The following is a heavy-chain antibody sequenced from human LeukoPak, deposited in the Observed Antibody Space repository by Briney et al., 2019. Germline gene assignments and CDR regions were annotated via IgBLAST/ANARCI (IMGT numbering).Heavy chain of an antibody. CDR2: ISSSSYT. D-gene: IGHD3-10*01. CDR1: GFTFSDYY. CDR3: ASSYGSGSFDY. Sequence: GGSLRLSCAASGFTFSDYYMSWTRQAPGKGLEWVSYISSSSYTNYADSVKGRFTISRDNAKNSLYLQMNSLRAEDTAVYYCASSYGSGSFDYWGQGTLVTVSS. V-gene: IGHV3-11*06. J-gene: IGHJ4*02.